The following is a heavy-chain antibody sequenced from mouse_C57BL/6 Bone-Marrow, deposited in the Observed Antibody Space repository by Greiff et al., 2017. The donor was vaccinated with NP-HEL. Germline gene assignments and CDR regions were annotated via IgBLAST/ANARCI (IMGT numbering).Heavy chain of an antibody. CDR1: GFTFSDYG. D-gene: IGHD1-1*01. J-gene: IGHJ3*01. Sequence: EVQGVESGGGLVKPGGSLKLSCAASGFTFSDYGMHWVRQAPEKGLEWVAYISSGSSTINYADTVKGRFTISRDNATNTLFLQMTSLRSEDTAMYYCARRYDYGSSPFAYWGQGTLVTVSA. CDR2: ISSGSSTI. CDR3: ARRYDYGSSPFAY. V-gene: IGHV5-17*01.